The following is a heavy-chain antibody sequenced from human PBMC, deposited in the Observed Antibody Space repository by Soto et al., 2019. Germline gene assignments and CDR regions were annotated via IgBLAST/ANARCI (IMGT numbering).Heavy chain of an antibody. CDR3: ARRLSTMLNWFDP. Sequence: SVKVSCKASGGTFSSYAISWVRQAPGQGLEWMGGIIPIFGTANYAQKFQGRVTITADESTSTAYMELSSLRSEDTAVYYCARRLSTMLNWFDPWGQGTLVTVSS. CDR1: GGTFSSYA. J-gene: IGHJ5*02. V-gene: IGHV1-69*13. CDR2: IIPIFGTA. D-gene: IGHD3-10*02.